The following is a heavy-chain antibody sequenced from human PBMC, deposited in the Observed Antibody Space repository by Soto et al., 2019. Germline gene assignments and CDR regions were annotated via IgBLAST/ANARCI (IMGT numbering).Heavy chain of an antibody. CDR3: ARPLWRDDYNWGYFDL. CDR1: GFTFSSYA. J-gene: IGHJ2*01. V-gene: IGHV3-30-3*01. CDR2: ISYDGSNK. D-gene: IGHD4-4*01. Sequence: QVQLVESGGGVVQPGRSLRLSCAASGFTFSSYAMHWVRQAPGKGLEWVAVISYDGSNKYYADSVKGRFTISRDNSKNTLSLQMNSLRAEDTAVYYCARPLWRDDYNWGYFDLWGRGTLVTFSS.